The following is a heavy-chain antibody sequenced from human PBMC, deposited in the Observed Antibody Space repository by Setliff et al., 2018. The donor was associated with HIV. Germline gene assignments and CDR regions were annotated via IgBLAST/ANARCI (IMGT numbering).Heavy chain of an antibody. J-gene: IGHJ4*02. Sequence: SETLSLTCTVSGGSISSYYWSWIRQPAGKGLEWIGRIYTSGSTNYNPSLKSRVTISLDTSKNQFSLKLSSVTAADTAVYYCARRDGYSYGFYFDYWGQGTRVTVSS. D-gene: IGHD5-18*01. CDR2: IYTSGST. CDR3: ARRDGYSYGFYFDY. CDR1: GGSISSYY. V-gene: IGHV4-4*07.